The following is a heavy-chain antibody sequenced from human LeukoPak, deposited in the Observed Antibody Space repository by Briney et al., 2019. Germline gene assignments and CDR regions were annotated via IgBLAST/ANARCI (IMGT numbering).Heavy chain of an antibody. CDR3: ARGASTGVTMTVVVITELDY. CDR2: ISYDGSNK. V-gene: IGHV3-30*03. D-gene: IGHD3-22*01. Sequence: SGGSLRLSSAASGFTFSSYGMSWVRQAPGKGLEWVAVISYDGSNKYYADSVKGRFTISRDNSKNTLYLQMNSLRAEDTAVYYCARGASTGVTMTVVVITELDYWGQGTLVTVSS. CDR1: GFTFSSYG. J-gene: IGHJ4*02.